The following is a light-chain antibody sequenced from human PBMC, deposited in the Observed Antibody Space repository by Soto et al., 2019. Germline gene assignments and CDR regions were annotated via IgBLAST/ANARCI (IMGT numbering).Light chain of an antibody. J-gene: IGLJ2*01. CDR2: LEASGSN. V-gene: IGLV4-60*03. CDR3: ETGDSNTRV. Sequence: QLVLTQSSSASASLGSSVKLTCTLSSGHNSYIIAWHQQQPGKAPRYLMKLEASGSNNKGSGVPDRFSGSSSGADRYLTIANHQSEDEADYYCETGDSNTRVFGGGTKLTVL. CDR1: SGHNSYI.